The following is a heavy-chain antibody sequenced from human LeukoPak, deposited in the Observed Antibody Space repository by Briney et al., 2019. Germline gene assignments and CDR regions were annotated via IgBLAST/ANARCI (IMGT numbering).Heavy chain of an antibody. CDR3: AGFFYDNSHDAFDL. CDR1: GGSFTFTSHA. D-gene: IGHD3-22*01. V-gene: IGHV1-69*01. Sequence: GSSVTVSCQATGGSFTFTSHAITGGRQSPGQALEWMAGIIPIYGSPSYAQRFQGRVTITSDESARTVYMELSSLRPEDTAVYYCAGFFYDNSHDAFDLWGQGTMVTVSS. CDR2: IIPIYGSP. J-gene: IGHJ3*01.